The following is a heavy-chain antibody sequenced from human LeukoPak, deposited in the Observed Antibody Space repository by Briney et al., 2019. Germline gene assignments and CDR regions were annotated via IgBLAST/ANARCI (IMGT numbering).Heavy chain of an antibody. V-gene: IGHV3-33*01. CDR3: ARDPSAGGGNYLEN. CDR1: GCTFGSSG. D-gene: IGHD4-23*01. CDR2: IWYDGSNK. Sequence: PGGSLRLSCAASGCTFGSSGMHWVRQAPGKGPEWVAVIWYDGSNKYYAHSVKGRFTISRDNSKNTLYLQMNSLRAEDTALYYCARDPSAGGGNYLENWGQGTLVTVSS. J-gene: IGHJ4*02.